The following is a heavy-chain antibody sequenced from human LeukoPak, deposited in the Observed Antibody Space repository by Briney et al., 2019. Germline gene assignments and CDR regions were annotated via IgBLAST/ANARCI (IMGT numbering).Heavy chain of an antibody. D-gene: IGHD3-22*01. J-gene: IGHJ3*02. CDR3: AKSYYYDSSGYYFPDAFDI. Sequence: GGSLRLSCAASGFTFSSYAMSWVRQAPGKGLEWVSAIGGSGGSTYYADSVKGRFTISRDNSKNTLYLQMNSLRAEDTAVYYCAKSYYYDSSGYYFPDAFDIWGQGTMVTVSS. V-gene: IGHV3-23*01. CDR1: GFTFSSYA. CDR2: IGGSGGST.